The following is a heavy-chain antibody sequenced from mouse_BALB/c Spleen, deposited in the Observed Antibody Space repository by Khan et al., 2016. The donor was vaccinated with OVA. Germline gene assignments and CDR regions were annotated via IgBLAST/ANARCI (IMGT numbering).Heavy chain of an antibody. Sequence: QVQLQQSGAELARPGASVKLSCKASGYTFTDYYINWVKQRTGQGLEWIGEISPGSGDTYYNEKFKGKATLTVDKSSNTAYMQLSSLTSEASAVYFCARRNYFGYTFAYWGQGTLVTVSA. D-gene: IGHD1-2*01. CDR1: GYTFTDYY. V-gene: IGHV1-77*01. J-gene: IGHJ3*01. CDR2: ISPGSGDT. CDR3: ARRNYFGYTFAY.